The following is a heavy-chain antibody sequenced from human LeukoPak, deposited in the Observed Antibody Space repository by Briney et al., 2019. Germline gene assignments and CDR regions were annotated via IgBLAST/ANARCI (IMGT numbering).Heavy chain of an antibody. CDR2: ISSSSSTI. Sequence: GGSLRLSCAASGFTFSSYGMTWVRQAPGKGLEWVSYISSSSSTIYYADSVKGRFTISRDNAKNSLYLQLNSLRAEDTAVYYCAKGAYGSGSYYYDYWGQGTLVTVSS. J-gene: IGHJ4*02. CDR3: AKGAYGSGSYYYDY. V-gene: IGHV3-48*01. D-gene: IGHD3-10*01. CDR1: GFTFSSYG.